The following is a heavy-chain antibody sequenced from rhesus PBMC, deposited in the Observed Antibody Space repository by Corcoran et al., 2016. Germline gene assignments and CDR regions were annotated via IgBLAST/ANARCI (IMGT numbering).Heavy chain of an antibody. V-gene: IGHV4-143*01. CDR3: ARGSSTLYNSLDV. CDR2: IYGHSPST. CDR1: GGSISGYSY. J-gene: IGHJ5-2*02. Sequence: QVQLQESGPGLVKPSETLSLTCTVSGGSISGYSYWSWIRQLPGKGLEWNGGIYGHSPSTYYNPSLKSRFTISKDTSKNQFSLKLNSVTAADTSVYYCARGSSTLYNSLDVWGRGILVTVSS. D-gene: IGHD3-16*01.